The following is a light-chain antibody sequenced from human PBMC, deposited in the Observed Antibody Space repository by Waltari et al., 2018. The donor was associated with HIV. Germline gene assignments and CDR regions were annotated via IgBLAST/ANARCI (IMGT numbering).Light chain of an antibody. CDR2: EDT. CDR1: ALPTKS. V-gene: IGLV3-10*01. CDR3: YSTDTGGHPSYV. Sequence: SYELTQPPSMSVSPGQTARIPCSGDALPTKSTCLYQQKSGQAPVLVIYEDTKRPSGIPDRFSGSNSGTMATLTISGAQVEDEADYYCYSTDTGGHPSYVFGSGTKVTVV. J-gene: IGLJ1*01.